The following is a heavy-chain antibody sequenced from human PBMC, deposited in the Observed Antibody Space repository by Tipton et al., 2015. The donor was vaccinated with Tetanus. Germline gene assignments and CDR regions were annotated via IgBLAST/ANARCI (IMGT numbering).Heavy chain of an antibody. CDR1: GFTFSSYG. V-gene: IGHV3-33*01. CDR2: IWYDGSNK. D-gene: IGHD3-3*01. Sequence: SLRLSCAASGFTFSSYGMHWVRQAPGKGLEWVAVIWYDGSNKYYADSVKGRFTISRDNSKNTLYLQMNSLRAEDTAVYYCAREASIFGVVIPFDCWGQGTLVTVSS. CDR3: AREASIFGVVIPFDC. J-gene: IGHJ4*02.